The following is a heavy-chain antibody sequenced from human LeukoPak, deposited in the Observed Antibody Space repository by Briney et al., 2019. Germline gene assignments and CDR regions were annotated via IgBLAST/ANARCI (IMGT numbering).Heavy chain of an antibody. CDR1: GDSTSSSTYY. V-gene: IGHV4-39*01. D-gene: IGHD6-13*01. Sequence: SETLSLTCTASGDSTSSSTYYWGRIRQPPGRGLEWLGSFYYTGSTYYNPSLKSRVTISVDTSKNQFSLKLSPVTAADTAVYYCARHLYSSTRNPTFDYWGQGTLVTVSS. CDR3: ARHLYSSTRNPTFDY. J-gene: IGHJ4*02. CDR2: FYYTGST.